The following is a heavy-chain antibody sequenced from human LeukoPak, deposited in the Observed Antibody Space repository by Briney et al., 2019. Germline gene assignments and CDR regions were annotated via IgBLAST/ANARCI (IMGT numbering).Heavy chain of an antibody. V-gene: IGHV3-13*01. CDR3: ARQNSPHGNFDY. J-gene: IGHJ4*02. CDR2: IGISADT. D-gene: IGHD1-26*01. Sequence: XXXPPGXXXXWVSAIGISADTFYVGSVKGRFTISRENGENSLYLQMNDLGVEDTAIYYCARQNSPHGNFDYWGQGTLVAVSS.